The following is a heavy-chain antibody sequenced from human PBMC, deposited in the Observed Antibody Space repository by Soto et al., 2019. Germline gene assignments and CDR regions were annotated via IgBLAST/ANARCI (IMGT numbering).Heavy chain of an antibody. J-gene: IGHJ4*02. D-gene: IGHD1-26*01. Sequence: PSETLSLACTASGGTMSSYVWTWFRQPPGKGLEWIGYIYYSGSTNYNPSLKSRVTISLDTSKNQFSLKLSSVTAADTAVYFCARGRSGSYPFDYWGLGTLVTVSS. CDR2: IYYSGST. CDR1: GGTMSSYV. CDR3: ARGRSGSYPFDY. V-gene: IGHV4-59*01.